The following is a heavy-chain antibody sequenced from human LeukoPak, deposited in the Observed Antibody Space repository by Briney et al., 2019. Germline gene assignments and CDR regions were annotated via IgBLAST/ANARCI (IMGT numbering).Heavy chain of an antibody. Sequence: PSETLSLTCTVSGGSISSSSYYWGWIRQPPGKGLEWIGSIYYSGSTYYNPSLKSRVTISVDTSKNQFSLNLSSVTAADTAVYYCAAITMVRGAPGYWGQGTLVIVSS. CDR3: AAITMVRGAPGY. CDR1: GGSISSSSYY. D-gene: IGHD3-10*01. V-gene: IGHV4-39*07. J-gene: IGHJ4*02. CDR2: IYYSGST.